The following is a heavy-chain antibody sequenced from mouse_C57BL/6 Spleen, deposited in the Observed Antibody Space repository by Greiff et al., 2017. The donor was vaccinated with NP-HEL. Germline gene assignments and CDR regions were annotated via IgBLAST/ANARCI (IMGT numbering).Heavy chain of an antibody. CDR3: ARDRNGYYLFAY. CDR1: GFTFSSYA. Sequence: EVQLVESGGGLVKPGGSLKLSCAASGFTFSSYAMSWVRQTPEKRLEWVATISDGGSYTYYPDNVKGRFTISRDNAKNNLYLQMSHLKSEDTAMYYCARDRNGYYLFAYWGQGTLVTVSA. D-gene: IGHD2-3*01. CDR2: ISDGGSYT. J-gene: IGHJ3*01. V-gene: IGHV5-4*01.